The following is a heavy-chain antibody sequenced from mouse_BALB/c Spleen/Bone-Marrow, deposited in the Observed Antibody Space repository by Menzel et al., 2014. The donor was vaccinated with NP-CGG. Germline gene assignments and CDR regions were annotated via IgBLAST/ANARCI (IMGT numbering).Heavy chain of an antibody. Sequence: EVKLVESGGRLVQPGDSLRLSCATSGFTFXDFYMEWVRQPPGKRLEWIAASRNKAKYYTTEYSASVKGWFIVSRDTSQSVLYLQMNALRAEDTAIYYCARDVGYGNYFVYWGQGTLVTVSA. D-gene: IGHD2-10*02. CDR2: SRNKAKYYTT. CDR1: GFTFXDFY. J-gene: IGHJ3*01. CDR3: ARDVGYGNYFVY. V-gene: IGHV7-1*02.